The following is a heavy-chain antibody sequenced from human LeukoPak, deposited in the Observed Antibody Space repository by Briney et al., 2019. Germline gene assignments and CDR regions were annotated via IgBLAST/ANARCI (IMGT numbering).Heavy chain of an antibody. CDR2: INHSGNT. CDR3: ATGDPYYFDY. D-gene: IGHD7-27*01. Sequence: SETLSLTCAVYGESFSKYYWSWIRQPPGKGLEWIGEINHSGNTNYNPSLKSRVTISVDTSKNQFSLKLSSVTAADTAVYYCATGDPYYFDYWGQGTLDTVSS. J-gene: IGHJ4*02. CDR1: GESFSKYY. V-gene: IGHV4-34*01.